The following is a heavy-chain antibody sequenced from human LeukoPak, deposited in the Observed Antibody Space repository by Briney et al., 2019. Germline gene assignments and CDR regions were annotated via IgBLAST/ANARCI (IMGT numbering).Heavy chain of an antibody. D-gene: IGHD1-7*01. CDR1: GGSISSSSYY. CDR2: ISYSGST. CDR3: ARDQLGGTISY. J-gene: IGHJ4*02. Sequence: SETLSLTCTVSGGSISSSSYYWGWIRQPPGKGLEWIGSISYSGSTNYNPSLKSRVTISVDTSKNQFSLKLSSVTAADTAVYYCARDQLGGTISYWGQGTLVTVSS. V-gene: IGHV4-39*07.